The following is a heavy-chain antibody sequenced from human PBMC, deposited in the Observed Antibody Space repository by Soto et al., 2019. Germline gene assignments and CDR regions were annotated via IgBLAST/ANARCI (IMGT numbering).Heavy chain of an antibody. V-gene: IGHV4-39*02. D-gene: IGHD6-19*01. CDR1: GGSISSSSYY. CDR2: IYYSGST. J-gene: IGHJ5*02. Sequence: SETLSLTCTVSGGSISSSSYYWGWIRQPPGKGLEWIGSIYYSGSTYYNPSLNSRVTISVDTSKNQFSLKLSSVTAADTAVYYCARGVAGPLHRFDPWGQGTLVTVS. CDR3: ARGVAGPLHRFDP.